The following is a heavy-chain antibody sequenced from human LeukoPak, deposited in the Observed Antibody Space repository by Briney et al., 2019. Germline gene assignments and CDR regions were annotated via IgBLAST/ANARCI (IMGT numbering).Heavy chain of an antibody. CDR3: ARYGSGNNWFDP. J-gene: IGHJ5*02. V-gene: IGHV4-34*01. CDR2: INHSGST. Sequence: SETLSLTCAVYGGSFSGYYWSWIRQPPGKWLEWIGEINHSGSTNYNPSLKSRVTISVDTSKNQFSLKLSSVTAADTAVYYCARYGSGNNWFDPWGQGTLVTVSS. D-gene: IGHD3-10*01. CDR1: GGSFSGYY.